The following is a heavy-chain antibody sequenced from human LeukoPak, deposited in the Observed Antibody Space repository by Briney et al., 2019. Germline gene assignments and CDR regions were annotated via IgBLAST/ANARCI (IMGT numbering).Heavy chain of an antibody. CDR3: ARDPWGSSSY. V-gene: IGHV3-7*01. Sequence: GGSLRLSCVASGFSFSSYWMTWVRQAPGKGLEWVAIIKQDGGDKYYVDSVKGRFTISRDNAKNSVYLQMNSLRAEDTAVYYCARDPWGSSSYWGQGILVTVSS. CDR1: GFSFSSYW. CDR2: IKQDGGDK. D-gene: IGHD6-6*01. J-gene: IGHJ4*02.